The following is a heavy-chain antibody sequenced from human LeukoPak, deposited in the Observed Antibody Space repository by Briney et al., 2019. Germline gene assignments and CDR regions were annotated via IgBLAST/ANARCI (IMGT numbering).Heavy chain of an antibody. CDR1: GASISSGSYY. CDR2: IYYSGST. J-gene: IGHJ4*02. D-gene: IGHD3-10*01. V-gene: IGHV4-39*07. CDR3: ARDRAEYYDY. Sequence: SETLSLTCIVSGASISSGSYYWGWIRQPPGKGLEWIGSIYYSGSTYYNPSLKSRVTISVDTSKNQFSLKLSSVTAADTAVYYCARDRAEYYDYWGQGTLVTVSS.